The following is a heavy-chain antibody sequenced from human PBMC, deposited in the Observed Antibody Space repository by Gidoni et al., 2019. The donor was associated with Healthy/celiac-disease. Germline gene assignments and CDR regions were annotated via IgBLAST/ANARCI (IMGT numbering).Heavy chain of an antibody. CDR2: INPNSGGT. CDR1: GYTFTGYY. J-gene: IGHJ6*02. Sequence: QVQLVQSGAEVKKPGASVKVSCKASGYTFTGYYMHWVRQAPGQGLEWMGWINPNSGGTNYAQKFQGRVTMTRDTSISTAYMELSRLRSDDTAVYYCARDHLWELLHYYYGMDVWGQGTTVTVSS. V-gene: IGHV1-2*02. CDR3: ARDHLWELLHYYYGMDV. D-gene: IGHD1-26*01.